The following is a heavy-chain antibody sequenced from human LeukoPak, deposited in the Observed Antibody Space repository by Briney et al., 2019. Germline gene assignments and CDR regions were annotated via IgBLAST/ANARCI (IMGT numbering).Heavy chain of an antibody. CDR3: ARPSTVTSLNYYYGMDV. V-gene: IGHV3-48*01. Sequence: GGSLRLSCAASGFSFSTSYMNWVRQAPGKGLERVSYISSSSSTIYYADSVKGRFTISRDNAKNSLFLQMNSLRGEDTAVYYCARPSTVTSLNYYYGMDVWGQGTTVTVSS. J-gene: IGHJ6*02. CDR1: GFSFSTSY. D-gene: IGHD4-11*01. CDR2: ISSSSSTI.